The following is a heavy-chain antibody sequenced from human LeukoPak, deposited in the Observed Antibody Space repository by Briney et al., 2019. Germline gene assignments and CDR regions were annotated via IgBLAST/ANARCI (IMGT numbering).Heavy chain of an antibody. CDR1: GFTFSSYA. D-gene: IGHD6-19*01. V-gene: IGHV3-30-3*01. CDR2: ISYDGSNK. J-gene: IGHJ5*02. Sequence: GGSLRLSCAASGFTFSSYAMHWVRQAPGKGLEWVAVISYDGSNKCYADSVKGRFTISRDNSKNTLYLQMNSLRAEDTAVYYCARDLPVPGIAVAGSGSSGDHWGQGTLVTVSS. CDR3: ARDLPVPGIAVAGSGSSGDH.